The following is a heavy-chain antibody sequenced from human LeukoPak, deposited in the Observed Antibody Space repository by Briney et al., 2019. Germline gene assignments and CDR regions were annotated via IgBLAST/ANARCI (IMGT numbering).Heavy chain of an antibody. Sequence: PSETLSLTCAVYGGSFSGYYWSWIRQPPGKGLEWIGEINHSGSTNYNPSLKSRVTISVDTSKNQFSLKLSSVTAADTAVYYCARDFAQYCSGGSCYSDGSDYWGQGTLVTVSS. J-gene: IGHJ4*02. V-gene: IGHV4-34*01. D-gene: IGHD2-15*01. CDR1: GGSFSGYY. CDR2: INHSGST. CDR3: ARDFAQYCSGGSCYSDGSDY.